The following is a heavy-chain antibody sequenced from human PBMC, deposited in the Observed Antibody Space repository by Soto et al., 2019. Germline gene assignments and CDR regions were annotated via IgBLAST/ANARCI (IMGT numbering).Heavy chain of an antibody. CDR3: ARAGRNYKWFDP. CDR1: GGSISSGGYY. CDR2: IYYSGST. V-gene: IGHV4-31*03. Sequence: SETLSLTCTVSGGSISSGGYYWSWIRQHPGKGLEWIGYIYYSGSTYYNPSLKSRVTISVDTSKNQFSLKLSSVTAADTAVYYCARAGRNYKWFDPWGQGTLVNVS. J-gene: IGHJ5*02.